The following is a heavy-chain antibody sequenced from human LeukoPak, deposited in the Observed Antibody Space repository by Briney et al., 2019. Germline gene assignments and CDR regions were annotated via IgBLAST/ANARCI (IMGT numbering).Heavy chain of an antibody. Sequence: SETLSLTCSVSGDSISRRSSYWTWIRQPAGRGLEWIGRVYSTGTPNYNPSLKSRVTMSVDTSKNQFSLTLNSVTAADTAIYYCARAKHGDYPDYWGQGTLVTVSS. CDR3: ARAKHGDYPDY. J-gene: IGHJ4*02. V-gene: IGHV4-61*02. CDR1: GDSISRRSSY. CDR2: VYSTGTP. D-gene: IGHD4-17*01.